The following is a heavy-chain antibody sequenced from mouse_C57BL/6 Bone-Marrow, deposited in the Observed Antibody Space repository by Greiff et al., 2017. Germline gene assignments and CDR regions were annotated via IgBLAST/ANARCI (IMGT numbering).Heavy chain of an antibody. CDR1: GFTLSNYW. V-gene: IGHV6-3*01. Sequence: EVQGVESGGGLVQPGGTMKLHCVASGFTLSNYWMNWVRQSPEKGHEWDAQIRLKSDNYATHYEESVKGRFTISRDDSKSSVYLQMNNLRAEDTGIYYGTGIMVTGGFAYWGQGTLVTVSA. D-gene: IGHD2-2*01. CDR2: IRLKSDNYAT. J-gene: IGHJ3*01. CDR3: TGIMVTGGFAY.